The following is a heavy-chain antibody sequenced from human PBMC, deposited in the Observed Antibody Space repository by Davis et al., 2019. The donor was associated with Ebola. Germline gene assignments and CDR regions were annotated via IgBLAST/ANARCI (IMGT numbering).Heavy chain of an antibody. CDR1: GYTFTSYG. J-gene: IGHJ6*02. Sequence: ASVKVSCKASGYTFTSYGISWVRQAPGQGLEWMGWISAYNGNTNYAQKLRGRVTMTTDTSTSTAYMELRSLRSDDTAVYYCAMEGYCSGGSCYSYGMDVWGQGTTVTVSS. CDR2: ISAYNGNT. V-gene: IGHV1-18*01. CDR3: AMEGYCSGGSCYSYGMDV. D-gene: IGHD2-15*01.